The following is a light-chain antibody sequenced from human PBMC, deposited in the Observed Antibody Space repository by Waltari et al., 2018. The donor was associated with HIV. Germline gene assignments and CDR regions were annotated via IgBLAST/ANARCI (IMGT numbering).Light chain of an antibody. J-gene: IGLJ2*01. V-gene: IGLV3-25*03. CDR1: TLPKLY. CDR2: KDT. Sequence: SYDLTQPPSVSVSPGQTDRITCSGDTLPKLYTYWYQQKAGQAPVLVIYKDTQRPSGIPERFSGSSSGTTVTLTISGVQAEDEADYYCQSAGTRDFYVVFGGGTKLTVL. CDR3: QSAGTRDFYVV.